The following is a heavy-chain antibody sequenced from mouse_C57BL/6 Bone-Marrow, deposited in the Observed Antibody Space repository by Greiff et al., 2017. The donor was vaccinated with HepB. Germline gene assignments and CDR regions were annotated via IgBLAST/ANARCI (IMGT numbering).Heavy chain of an antibody. CDR1: GYTFTDYY. CDR2: INPNNGGT. D-gene: IGHD2-2*01. J-gene: IGHJ3*01. V-gene: IGHV1-26*01. CDR3: ARGDGYDRLAY. Sequence: EVQLQQSGPELVKPGASVKISCKASGYTFTDYYMNWVKQSHGKSLEWIGDINPNNGGTSYNQKFKGKATLTVDKSSSTAYMELRSLTSEDSAVYYCARGDGYDRLAYWGQGTLVTVSA.